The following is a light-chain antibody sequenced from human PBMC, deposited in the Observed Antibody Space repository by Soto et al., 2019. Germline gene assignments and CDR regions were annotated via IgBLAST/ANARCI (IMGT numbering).Light chain of an antibody. V-gene: IGLV1-40*01. CDR1: SSNIGAGFD. Sequence: QSVLTQPPSVSGAPGQRVTVSCTGSSSNIGAGFDVHWYQQLPGTAPKLLIYGNTNRPSEVPDRFSGSKSGTSASLAITGLQAEDEADYYCQSFDISLSGWIFGGGTKVTVL. CDR3: QSFDISLSGWI. CDR2: GNT. J-gene: IGLJ2*01.